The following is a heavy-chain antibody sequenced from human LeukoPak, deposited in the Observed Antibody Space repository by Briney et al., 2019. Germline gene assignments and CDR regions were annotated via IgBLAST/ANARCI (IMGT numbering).Heavy chain of an antibody. V-gene: IGHV1-2*02. CDR2: INPNSGGT. CDR3: ATEGTLGYCSSTSCSNWFDP. J-gene: IGHJ5*02. D-gene: IGHD2-2*01. CDR1: GYTFTGYY. Sequence: ASVKVSCKASGYTFTGYYIHWVRQAPGQGLEWMGWINPNSGGTNYAQKFQGRVTMTRDTSISTAYMELSRLRSDDTAVYYCATEGTLGYCSSTSCSNWFDPWGQGTLVTVSS.